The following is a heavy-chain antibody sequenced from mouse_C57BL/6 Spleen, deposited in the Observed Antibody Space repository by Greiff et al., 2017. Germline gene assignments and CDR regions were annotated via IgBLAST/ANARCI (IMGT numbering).Heavy chain of an antibody. CDR1: GYTFTSYW. D-gene: IGHD1-1*01. CDR3: ARLGYGSSYYFDY. J-gene: IGHJ2*01. Sequence: QVQLQQPGAELVKPGASVKLSCKASGYTFTSYWMHWVKQRPGQGLEWIGMIHPNSGSTNYNEKFKSKATLTVDKSSSTAYMQLSSLTSEDSAVYYCARLGYGSSYYFDYWGQGTTLTVSS. CDR2: IHPNSGST. V-gene: IGHV1-64*01.